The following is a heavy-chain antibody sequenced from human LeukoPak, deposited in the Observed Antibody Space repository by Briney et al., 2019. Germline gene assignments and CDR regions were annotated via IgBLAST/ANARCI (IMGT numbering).Heavy chain of an antibody. CDR3: ARGKYYFDY. V-gene: IGHV4-59*01. Sequence: SETHSLTCTVSVDSISGYYWCWIRQPPGKGLEWIGYMYYSGNTNYNPSLKSRLTTSLDTSKNQFSLKLSSVTAADTAVYYCARGKYYFDYWGQGTLDTVSS. CDR2: MYYSGNT. CDR1: VDSISGYY. J-gene: IGHJ4*02.